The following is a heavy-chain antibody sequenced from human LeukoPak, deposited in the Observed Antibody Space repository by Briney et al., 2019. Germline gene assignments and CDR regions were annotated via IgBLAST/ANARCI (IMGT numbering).Heavy chain of an antibody. V-gene: IGHV3-48*03. CDR2: ITSSGSTI. J-gene: IGHJ4*02. D-gene: IGHD1-14*01. CDR1: GFTFSSYE. Sequence: GGSLRLSCAASGFTFSSYEMNWVRQAPGKGLEWVSYITSSGSTIYYADSVKGRFTISRDNAKNSLYLQMNSLRAEDTAVYYCARVRYRFFDYWGQGTLVTVSS. CDR3: ARVRYRFFDY.